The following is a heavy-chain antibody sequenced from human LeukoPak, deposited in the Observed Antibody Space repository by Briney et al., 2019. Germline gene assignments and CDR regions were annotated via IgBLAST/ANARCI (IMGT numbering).Heavy chain of an antibody. J-gene: IGHJ4*02. V-gene: IGHV3-11*05. Sequence: PGGSLRLSCAASGFTFSDYYMSWIRQAPGKGLEWVSYISGSGSSTNYAEPAKGRFTISRDNAKNSLYLQMNSLRAEDTAVYYCARDWRSGSSYLYWGQGTLVTVSS. CDR1: GFTFSDYY. D-gene: IGHD3-10*01. CDR3: ARDWRSGSSYLY. CDR2: ISGSGSST.